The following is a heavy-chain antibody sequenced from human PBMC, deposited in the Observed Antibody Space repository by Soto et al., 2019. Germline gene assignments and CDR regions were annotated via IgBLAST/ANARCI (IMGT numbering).Heavy chain of an antibody. V-gene: IGHV1-69*12. CDR2: IIPVFGTA. J-gene: IGHJ3*02. CDR1: GATLNTFINYG. D-gene: IGHD3-22*01. Sequence: QVQLVQSGAEVKKPGSSVKVSCKASGATLNTFINYGITWVRQAPGQGLEWMGGIIPVFGTANYAQKLQGRVTISADESTRTAYMELSSLRSEDKAVYYCARGAATKIAVVMYDAFEIWGQGTMVTVSS. CDR3: ARGAATKIAVVMYDAFEI.